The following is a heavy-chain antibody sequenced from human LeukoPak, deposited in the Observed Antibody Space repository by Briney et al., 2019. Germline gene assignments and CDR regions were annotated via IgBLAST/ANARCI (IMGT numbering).Heavy chain of an antibody. D-gene: IGHD1-26*01. CDR3: ARIKVVGATDYYYYYMDV. CDR1: GFSLSTSGMC. J-gene: IGHJ6*03. CDR2: IDWDDDK. Sequence: SGPTLVKPTQTLTLTCTFSGFSLSTSGMCVSWIRQPPGRALEWLARIDWDDDKYYSTSLKTRLTISKDTSKNQVVLTMTNMDPVDTATYYCARIKVVGATDYYYYYMDVWGKGTTVTISS. V-gene: IGHV2-70*11.